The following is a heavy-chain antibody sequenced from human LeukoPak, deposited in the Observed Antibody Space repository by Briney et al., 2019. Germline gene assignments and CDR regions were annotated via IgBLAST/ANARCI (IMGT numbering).Heavy chain of an antibody. V-gene: IGHV3-23*01. Sequence: GGSLRLSCAASGFTFSTYAMSWVRQAPGKGLEWVSTISDSGGSTYNADSVKGRFTISRDNAKNSLYLQMNSLRAEDTAVYYCAKDRTSWYYFDYWGQGTLVTVSS. CDR2: ISDSGGST. J-gene: IGHJ4*02. CDR3: AKDRTSWYYFDY. CDR1: GFTFSTYA.